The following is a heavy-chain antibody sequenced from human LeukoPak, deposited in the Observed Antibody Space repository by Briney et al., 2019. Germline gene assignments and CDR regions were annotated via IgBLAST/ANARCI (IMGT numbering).Heavy chain of an antibody. CDR3: AREGPGAIYCSGGSCYSAFDI. D-gene: IGHD2-15*01. CDR2: INPNSGGT. J-gene: IGHJ3*02. Sequence: ASVKVSCKASGYTFTGYYMHWVRQAPGQGLEWMGRINPNSGGTNYAQKFQGRVTMTRDTSLSTAYMELSRLRSDDTAVYYCAREGPGAIYCSGGSCYSAFDIWGQGTMVTVSS. V-gene: IGHV1-2*06. CDR1: GYTFTGYY.